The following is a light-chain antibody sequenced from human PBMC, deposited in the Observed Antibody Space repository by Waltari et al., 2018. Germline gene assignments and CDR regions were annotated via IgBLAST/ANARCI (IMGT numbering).Light chain of an antibody. CDR1: NIGRES. J-gene: IGLJ2*01. V-gene: IGLV3-21*02. CDR2: DDG. Sequence: SYVLTQPPSVSVAPGQTARLNCGGNNIGRESGQWYQQKPGQAPVLVVYDDGDRPSGIPERFSGSNSGNTATLTINRVEAGDEADYYCQVWDSSSDHLVVFGGGTKLTVL. CDR3: QVWDSSSDHLVV.